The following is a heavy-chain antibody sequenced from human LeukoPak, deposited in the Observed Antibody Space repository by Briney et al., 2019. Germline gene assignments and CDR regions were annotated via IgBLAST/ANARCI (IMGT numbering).Heavy chain of an antibody. V-gene: IGHV3-9*01. Sequence: PGGSLRLSCAASGFTFDDYAMHWVRQAPGKGLEWVSGISWNSGSIGYADSVKGQFTISRDNAKNSLYLQMNSLRAEDTALYYCAKDGGYSYGYFDYWGQGTLVTVSS. CDR2: ISWNSGSI. CDR3: AKDGGYSYGYFDY. J-gene: IGHJ4*02. CDR1: GFTFDDYA. D-gene: IGHD5-18*01.